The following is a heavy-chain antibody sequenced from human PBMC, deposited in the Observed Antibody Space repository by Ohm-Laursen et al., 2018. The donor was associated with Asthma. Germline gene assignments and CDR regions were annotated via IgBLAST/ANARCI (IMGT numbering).Heavy chain of an antibody. CDR3: AKDRAGFDY. Sequence: SLRLSCAASGFTFSSYAMHWVRQAPGKGLEWVAVISYDGSNKYYADSVKGRFTISRDNSKTTLHLQMNSLRAEDTAVYYCAKDRAGFDYWGQGTLVTVSS. CDR1: GFTFSSYA. CDR2: ISYDGSNK. J-gene: IGHJ4*02. V-gene: IGHV3-30-3*01.